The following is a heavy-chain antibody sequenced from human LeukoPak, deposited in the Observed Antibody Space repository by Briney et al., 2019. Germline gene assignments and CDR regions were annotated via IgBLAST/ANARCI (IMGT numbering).Heavy chain of an antibody. Sequence: PSETLSLTCAVYGGSFSGYYWSWIRQPPGKGLEWIGEINHSGSTNYNPSLKSRVTISVDTSKNQSSLKLSSVTAADTAVYYCAGLIVVVPAAIPSWGQGTLVTVSS. CDR2: INHSGST. V-gene: IGHV4-34*01. CDR1: GGSFSGYY. CDR3: AGLIVVVPAAIPS. J-gene: IGHJ4*02. D-gene: IGHD2-2*02.